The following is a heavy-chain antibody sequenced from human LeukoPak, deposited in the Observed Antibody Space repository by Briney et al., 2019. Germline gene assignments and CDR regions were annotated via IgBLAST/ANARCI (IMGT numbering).Heavy chain of an antibody. CDR2: ISYDGSNK. V-gene: IGHV3-30-3*01. J-gene: IGHJ4*02. D-gene: IGHD6-13*01. Sequence: GRSLRLSCAASGFTFSSYAMHWVCQAPGKGLEWVAVISYDGSNKYYADSVKGRFTISRDNSKNTLYLQMNSLRAEDTAVYYCAREMGIAAAGANFDYWGQGTLVTVSS. CDR1: GFTFSSYA. CDR3: AREMGIAAAGANFDY.